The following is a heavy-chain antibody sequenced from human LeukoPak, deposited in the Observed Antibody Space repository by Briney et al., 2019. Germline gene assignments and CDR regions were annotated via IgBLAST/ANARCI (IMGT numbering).Heavy chain of an antibody. CDR2: ISGSGSST. CDR1: GFTFSSYD. CDR3: AKDKTAMIKSNFDY. Sequence: GGSLRLSCAASGFTFSSYDMSWVRQAPGKGLEWASVISGSGSSTYYADSVKGRFTISRDNSKNTLYLQMNSLRAEDTAVYYCAKDKTAMIKSNFDYWGQGTLVTVSS. V-gene: IGHV3-23*01. D-gene: IGHD5-18*01. J-gene: IGHJ4*02.